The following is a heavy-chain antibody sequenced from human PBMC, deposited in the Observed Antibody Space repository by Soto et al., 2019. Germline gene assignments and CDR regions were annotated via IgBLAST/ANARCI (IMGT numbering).Heavy chain of an antibody. CDR1: GYSFTVYY. CDR3: APEKALGSGKWFDP. CDR2: INPNSGGA. V-gene: IGHV1-2*02. D-gene: IGHD2-15*01. J-gene: IGHJ5*02. Sequence: QVQLVQSGAEVKKPGASVKVSCKASGYSFTVYYMHWLRQAPGQGLEWMGWINPNSGGANYAQKFQGRVTMTRDTSINTAYMELRSLRSDDTAVYYCAPEKALGSGKWFDPWGQGTLVTVSS.